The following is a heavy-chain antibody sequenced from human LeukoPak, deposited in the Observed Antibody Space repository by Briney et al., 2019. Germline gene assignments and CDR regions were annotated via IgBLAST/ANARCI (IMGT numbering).Heavy chain of an antibody. CDR2: IIPIFGTA. CDR1: GGTFSIYA. Sequence: SVKVSCKASGGTFSIYAISWVRQAPGQGLEWMGGIIPIFGTANYAQKFQGRVTITADKSTRTAYMELSSLRSEDTAVYYCARDNSVGDIAWWFDPWGQGTLVTVSS. D-gene: IGHD3-16*02. V-gene: IGHV1-69*06. J-gene: IGHJ5*02. CDR3: ARDNSVGDIAWWFDP.